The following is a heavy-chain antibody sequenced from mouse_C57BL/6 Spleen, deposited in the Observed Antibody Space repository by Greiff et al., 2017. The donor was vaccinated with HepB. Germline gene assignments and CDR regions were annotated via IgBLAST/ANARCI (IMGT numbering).Heavy chain of an antibody. CDR3: ASPDVGGFAY. Sequence: QVQLQQPGAELVMPGASVKLSCKASGYTFTSYWMHWVKQRPGQGLEWIGEIDPSDSYTNYNQKFKGKSTLTVDKSSSTAYMQLSSLTSEDSAVYYCASPDVGGFAYWGQGTLVTVSA. CDR2: IDPSDSYT. V-gene: IGHV1-69*01. J-gene: IGHJ3*01. CDR1: GYTFTSYW. D-gene: IGHD3-3*01.